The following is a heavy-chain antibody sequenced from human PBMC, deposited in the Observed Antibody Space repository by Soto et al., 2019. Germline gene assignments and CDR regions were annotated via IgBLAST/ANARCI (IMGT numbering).Heavy chain of an antibody. CDR2: MSHSGGT. D-gene: IGHD1-1*01. CDR3: ARVERGTATTVVDAFDI. J-gene: IGHJ3*02. Sequence: QVQLQQWGAGLLKPSETLSLTCAVYGGSVSSGSYYCSWIRQPPGKGLEWIGEMSHSGGTHFNPSLKSRVTISVDTSKNQFSLKMSSVTAADTALYYCARVERGTATTVVDAFDIWGPGTMVTVSS. V-gene: IGHV4-34*01. CDR1: GGSVSSGSYY.